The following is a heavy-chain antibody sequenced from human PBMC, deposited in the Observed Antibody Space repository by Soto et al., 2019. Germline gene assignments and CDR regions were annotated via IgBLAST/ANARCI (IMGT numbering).Heavy chain of an antibody. CDR2: ISWNSGSI. Sequence: EVQLVESGGGLVQPGRSLRLSCAASGFTFDDYAMHWVRQAPGKGLEWVSGISWNSGSIGYADSVKGRFTISRDNAKNSLYLQMNSLRAEDTALYYCAKEGARETGGGGMDVWSQGTTVTVSS. J-gene: IGHJ6*02. CDR3: AKEGARETGGGGMDV. V-gene: IGHV3-9*01. CDR1: GFTFDDYA. D-gene: IGHD3-16*01.